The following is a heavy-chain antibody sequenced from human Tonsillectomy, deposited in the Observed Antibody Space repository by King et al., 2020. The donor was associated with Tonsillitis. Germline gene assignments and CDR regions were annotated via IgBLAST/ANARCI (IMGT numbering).Heavy chain of an antibody. CDR3: ARSRLFGGLILYAFDF. CDR2: INWNGGSK. CDR1: GFTFVDYG. V-gene: IGHV3-20*04. J-gene: IGHJ3*01. Sequence: VQLVESGGGVVRPGGSLRLSCAASGFTFVDYGMSWVRQATGKGLEGCSVINWNGGSKGYADSVKDRFTISSDNAKNSLYLQMNSLRAEDTALTYCARSRLFGGLILYAFDFWGQGTMVTVSS. D-gene: IGHD3-16*01.